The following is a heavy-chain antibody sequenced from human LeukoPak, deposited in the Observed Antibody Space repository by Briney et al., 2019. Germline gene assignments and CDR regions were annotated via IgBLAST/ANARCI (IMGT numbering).Heavy chain of an antibody. V-gene: IGHV4-4*07. CDR3: ASTPLSTSFSKSYCGGDCYSAIFDY. Sequence: SETLSLTCTVSGGSISSYYWSWIRQPAGKGLEWIGRIYTSGSTNYNPSLKSRVTISVDTSKNQFSLKLSSVTAADTAVYYCASTPLSTSFSKSYCGGDCYSAIFDYWGQGTLVTVSS. D-gene: IGHD2-21*02. CDR2: IYTSGST. J-gene: IGHJ4*02. CDR1: GGSISSYY.